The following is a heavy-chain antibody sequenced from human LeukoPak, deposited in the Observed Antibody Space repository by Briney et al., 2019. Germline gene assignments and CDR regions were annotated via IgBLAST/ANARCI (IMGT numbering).Heavy chain of an antibody. CDR3: ARGALLRPPCSSTSCYNSSYYGMAV. V-gene: IGHV1-18*01. J-gene: IGHJ6*02. Sequence: ASVKVSCKAAGYTFTSYGISWVRQAPGQGLEWMGWISAYNGNTNYAQKLQGRVTMTTDTSTRTAYLELRSLRSDDTAVYYCARGALLRPPCSSTSCYNSSYYGMAVWGQGTTVTVSS. CDR1: GYTFTSYG. D-gene: IGHD2-2*02. CDR2: ISAYNGNT.